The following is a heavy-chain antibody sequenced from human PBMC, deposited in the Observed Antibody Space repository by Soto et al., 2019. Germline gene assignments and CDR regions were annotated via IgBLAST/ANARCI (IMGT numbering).Heavy chain of an antibody. CDR1: GDSVSSSSYS. CDR2: IYYGGST. V-gene: IGHV4-39*01. Sequence: SETLSLTCTVSGDSVSSSSYSWGWIRQPPGKGLEWIGSIYYGGSTYNNPSLKSRVTISVDASKNQFSLKLSSVTAADTAVYYCASLPMFYYDSSGYLYNWFDPWGQGTLVTVSS. J-gene: IGHJ5*02. D-gene: IGHD3-22*01. CDR3: ASLPMFYYDSSGYLYNWFDP.